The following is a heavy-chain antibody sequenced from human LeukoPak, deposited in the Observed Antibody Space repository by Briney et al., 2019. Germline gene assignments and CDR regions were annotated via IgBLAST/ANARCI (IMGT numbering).Heavy chain of an antibody. CDR1: GYTFTGYY. CDR3: ARYGELELPFDY. J-gene: IGHJ4*02. Sequence: AASVKVSRKASGYTFTGYYMHWVRQAPGQGLEWMGWINSNSGGANYAQKFQGRVTLTRDTSISTAYMELSRLRSDDTAVYYCARYGELELPFDYWGQGTLVTVSS. V-gene: IGHV1-2*02. CDR2: INSNSGGA. D-gene: IGHD1-7*01.